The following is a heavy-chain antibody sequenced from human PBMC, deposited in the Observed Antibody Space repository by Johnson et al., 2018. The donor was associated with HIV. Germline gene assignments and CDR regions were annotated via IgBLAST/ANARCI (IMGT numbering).Heavy chain of an antibody. CDR3: TSGKSWLAVDAFDI. D-gene: IGHD6-19*01. V-gene: IGHV3-73*01. J-gene: IGHJ3*02. CDR2: IRSKANSYAT. CDR1: GFTFSGSA. Sequence: VQLVESGGGLIQPGGSLRLSCAASGFTFSGSAMHWVRQASGTGLEWVGRIRSKANSYATAYAASVHGRFTISRDDSKNTAYLQMNSLKTEDTAVYYCTSGKSWLAVDAFDIWGQGTMVTVSS.